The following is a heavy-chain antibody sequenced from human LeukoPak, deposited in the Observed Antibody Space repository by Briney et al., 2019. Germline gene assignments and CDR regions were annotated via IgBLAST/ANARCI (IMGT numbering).Heavy chain of an antibody. CDR2: SRNIGTSYPM. J-gene: IGHJ4*02. V-gene: IGHV3-72*01. Sequence: PGGSLRLSCAASGFSFIDHYMDWVRQPPGQGLEWVGRSRNIGTSYPMEYAASVRGRFSISRDESRNTLYLQMNSLETEDTAIYYCVRSYYGSGSASSPVFWGQGTLVTVSS. D-gene: IGHD3-10*01. CDR3: VRSYYGSGSASSPVF. CDR1: GFSFIDHY.